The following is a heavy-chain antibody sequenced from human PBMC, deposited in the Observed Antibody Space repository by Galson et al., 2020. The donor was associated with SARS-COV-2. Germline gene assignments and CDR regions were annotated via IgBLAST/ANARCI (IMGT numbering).Heavy chain of an antibody. J-gene: IGHJ5*02. CDR1: EFSLTTSGVG. CDR2: IYYDDDK. CDR3: AHKPRATTCYSS. Sequence: SGPTLVKPTQTPTLTCTFSEFSLTTSGVGVGWIRQSPGKALEWLALIYYDDDKRYSPSLESRLTINKDTSKNEVVLTITNVDPVDTATYYCAHKPRATTCYSSWGQGTLVTVSS. D-gene: IGHD2-2*01. V-gene: IGHV2-5*02.